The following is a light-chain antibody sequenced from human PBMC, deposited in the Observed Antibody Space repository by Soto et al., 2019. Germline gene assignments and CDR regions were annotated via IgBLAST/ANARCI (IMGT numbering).Light chain of an antibody. CDR3: CAYTSSATLV. CDR2: EGS. Sequence: QSVLTQPASVSGSPGQSITISCIGTSSDVGSYNLVSWYQQYPGKAPKLMIYEGSKRPSGVSNRFSGSKSGNTASLTISGLQAEDEADYYCCAYTSSATLVFGGGTKLTVL. CDR1: SSDVGSYNL. V-gene: IGLV2-23*01. J-gene: IGLJ3*02.